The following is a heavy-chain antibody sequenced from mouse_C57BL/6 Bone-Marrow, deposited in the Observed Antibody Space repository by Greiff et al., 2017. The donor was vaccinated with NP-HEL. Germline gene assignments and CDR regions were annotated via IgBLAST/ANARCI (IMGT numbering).Heavy chain of an antibody. CDR1: GFTFSDYG. J-gene: IGHJ2*01. CDR2: ISSGSSTL. V-gene: IGHV5-17*01. Sequence: EVQGVESGGGLVKPGGSLKLSCAASGFTFSDYGMHWVRQAPEKGLEWVAYISSGSSTLYYADTVKGRFTISRDNAKNTLFLQMTSLRSEDTAMYYCARAPTVVATNFDYWGQGTTLTVSS. D-gene: IGHD1-1*01. CDR3: ARAPTVVATNFDY.